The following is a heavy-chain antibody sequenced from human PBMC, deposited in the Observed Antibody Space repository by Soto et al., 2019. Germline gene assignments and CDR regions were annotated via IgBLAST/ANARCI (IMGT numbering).Heavy chain of an antibody. Sequence: GGSLRLSCAASEFTFSSYAMSWVRQAPGKGLEWVSTISGSGGRTYYADSVKGRFTISRDNSRNTLHLQMNRLRVEDTALYYCDKTLLSTSWYGLHDYVSQGTLVTVSS. CDR3: DKTLLSTSWYGLHDY. V-gene: IGHV3-23*01. J-gene: IGHJ4*02. CDR1: EFTFSSYA. CDR2: ISGSGGRT. D-gene: IGHD6-13*01.